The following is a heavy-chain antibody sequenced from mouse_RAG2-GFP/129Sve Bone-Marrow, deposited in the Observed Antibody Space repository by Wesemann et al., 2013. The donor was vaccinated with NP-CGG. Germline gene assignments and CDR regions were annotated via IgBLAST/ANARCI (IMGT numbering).Heavy chain of an antibody. V-gene: IGHV10S3*01. Sequence: EVQLVESGGGLVQPKGSLKLSCAASGFTFNTNAMNWVRQAPGKGLEWVARIRSKSNNYATYYADSVKDRFTISRDDSQSMLYLQMNNLKTEDTAMYYCVRDYGEKGYYYAMDYWGQGTSVTVSS. CDR2: IRSKSNNYAT. D-gene: IGHD2-13*01. J-gene: IGHJ4*01. CDR3: VRDYGEKGYYYAMDY. CDR1: GFTFNTNA.